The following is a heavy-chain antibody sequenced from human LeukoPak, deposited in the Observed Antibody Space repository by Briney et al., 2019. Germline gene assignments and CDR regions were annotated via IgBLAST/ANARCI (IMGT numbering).Heavy chain of an antibody. J-gene: IGHJ5*02. CDR2: INAGNGNT. V-gene: IGHV1-3*01. CDR1: GYTFTSYA. CDR3: ARCISWGNWFDP. Sequence: ASVKVSCKASGYTFTSYAMHWVRQAPGQRLEWMGWINAGNGNTKYSQKFQGRVTITRDTSASTAYMELSSLRSEDTAVYYCARCISWGNWFDPWGQGTLVTVS. D-gene: IGHD2-2*01.